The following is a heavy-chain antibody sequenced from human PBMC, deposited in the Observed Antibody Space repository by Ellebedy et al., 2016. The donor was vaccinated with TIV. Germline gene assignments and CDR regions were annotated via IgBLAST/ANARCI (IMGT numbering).Heavy chain of an antibody. Sequence: GESLKISXAASGFTFSSYSMNWVRQAPGMGLAWVSYIDTGGSITYYADSVKGRFTISRDNAKNSLYLQMNSLKAEDTAVYYCARDYYGPWGLGTLVTVSS. J-gene: IGHJ5*02. CDR1: GFTFSSYS. CDR2: IDTGGSIT. V-gene: IGHV3-48*04. D-gene: IGHD3-10*01. CDR3: ARDYYGP.